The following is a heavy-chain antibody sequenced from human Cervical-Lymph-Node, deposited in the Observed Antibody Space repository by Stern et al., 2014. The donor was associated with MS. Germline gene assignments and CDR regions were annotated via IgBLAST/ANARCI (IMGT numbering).Heavy chain of an antibody. CDR1: GGSISGFY. CDR2: IFYSGST. CDR3: ARDQSGTYYPHYYGMDV. Sequence: QLQLQESGPGLVKPSETLSLTCTVSGGSISGFYWSWIRQSPGKGLEWLGYIFYSGSTNYNPSLRSRVTISVDTSKNLFSLKLTSVTAADTAVYYCARDQSGTYYPHYYGMDVWGQGTTVTVSS. J-gene: IGHJ6*02. V-gene: IGHV4-59*01. D-gene: IGHD1-26*01.